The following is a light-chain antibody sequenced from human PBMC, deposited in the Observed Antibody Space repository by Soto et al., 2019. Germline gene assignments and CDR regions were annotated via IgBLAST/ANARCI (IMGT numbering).Light chain of an antibody. Sequence: QYVLTQPASVSGSPGQSITISCTGTSSDVGAYNYVSWYQQHPGTAPKLMIYDVSNRPSGVSDRFSGSKSGNTASLTISGLQAEDEADYYCSSYTRSSAVVFGGGTKLTVL. J-gene: IGLJ2*01. CDR2: DVS. CDR1: SSDVGAYNY. V-gene: IGLV2-14*01. CDR3: SSYTRSSAVV.